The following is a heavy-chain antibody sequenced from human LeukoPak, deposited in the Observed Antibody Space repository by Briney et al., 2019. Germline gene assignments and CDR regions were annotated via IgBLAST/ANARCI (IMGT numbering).Heavy chain of an antibody. J-gene: IGHJ6*03. CDR2: ISSSSSYI. CDR1: GFTFSSYS. Sequence: GGSLRLSCAASGFTFSSYSMNWVRQAPGKGLEWVSFISSSSSYIYYADSVKGRFTISRDNAKNSLYLQMNSLRAEDTAVYYCARERVLLWFGELLDYYYMDVWGKGTTVTISS. D-gene: IGHD3-10*01. CDR3: ARERVLLWFGELLDYYYMDV. V-gene: IGHV3-21*04.